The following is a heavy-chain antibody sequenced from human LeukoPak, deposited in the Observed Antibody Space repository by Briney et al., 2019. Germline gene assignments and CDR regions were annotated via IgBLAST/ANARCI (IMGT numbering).Heavy chain of an antibody. V-gene: IGHV2-5*01. CDR3: AHLFYDILTGYYVDY. Sequence: SGPTLVNPTQTLTLTCTFSGFPLSTSGVGVGWIRQPPGKALEWLALIYWNDDKRYSPSLKSRLTITKDTSKNQVVLTMTNMDPVDTATYYCAHLFYDILTGYYVDYWGQGTLVTVSS. D-gene: IGHD3-9*01. CDR2: IYWNDDK. CDR1: GFPLSTSGVG. J-gene: IGHJ4*02.